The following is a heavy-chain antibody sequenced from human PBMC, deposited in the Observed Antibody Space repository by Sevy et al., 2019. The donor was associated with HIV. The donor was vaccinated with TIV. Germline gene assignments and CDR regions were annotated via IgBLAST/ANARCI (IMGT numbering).Heavy chain of an antibody. CDR1: GFTFSRHS. D-gene: IGHD1-26*01. V-gene: IGHV3-48*02. Sequence: GGSLRLSCVASGFTFSRHSTIWVRQAPGKGLEWISFITGSSNTIYYAESVKGRFTISRDNAKNSLYLQMSSLRHEDTAVYYCARDTGTWEYYFDSWGQGTLVTVSS. CDR2: ITGSSNTI. J-gene: IGHJ4*02. CDR3: ARDTGTWEYYFDS.